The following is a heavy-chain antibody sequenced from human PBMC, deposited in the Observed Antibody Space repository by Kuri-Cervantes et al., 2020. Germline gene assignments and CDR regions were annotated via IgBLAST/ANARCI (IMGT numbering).Heavy chain of an antibody. CDR1: GGSVSSGDYY. D-gene: IGHD2-15*01. CDR2: IYYSGST. CDR3: AGSVVVAAAFDY. V-gene: IGHV4-31*01. J-gene: IGHJ4*02. Sequence: SETLSLTCTVSGGSVSSGDYYWSWIRQPPGKGLEWIGYIYYSGSTYYNPSLKSLVTISVDTSKNQFSLKLSSVTAADTAVYYCAGSVVVAAAFDYWGQGTLVTVSS.